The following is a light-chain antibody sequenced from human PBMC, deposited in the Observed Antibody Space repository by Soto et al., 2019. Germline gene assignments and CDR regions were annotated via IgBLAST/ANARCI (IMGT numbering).Light chain of an antibody. CDR3: QYYSSSLSIT. CDR2: GAS. V-gene: IGKV3-20*01. Sequence: EIVLTQSPGIPSLSPGERATLSCRASQSVRSTYLAWYQQKPGQAPRLLIHGASSRATGIPDRFSGSGSGTDFTLTISRLEPEDFAVYYCQYYSSSLSITFGQGTRLDIK. J-gene: IGKJ5*01. CDR1: QSVRSTY.